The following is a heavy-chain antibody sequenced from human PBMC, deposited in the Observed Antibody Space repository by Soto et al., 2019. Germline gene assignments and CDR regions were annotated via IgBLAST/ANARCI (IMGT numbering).Heavy chain of an antibody. D-gene: IGHD2-2*01. CDR3: AKGSHCSSTSCYLGWFDP. Sequence: GGSLRLSCAASVFTFSSYAMSWVRQSPGKGLEWVSAISGSGGSTYYADSLKGRFTISRDNSKNTLYLQMNSLRAEDTAVYYCAKGSHCSSTSCYLGWFDPWGQGTKGTVPS. CDR1: VFTFSSYA. J-gene: IGHJ5*02. CDR2: ISGSGGST. V-gene: IGHV3-23*01.